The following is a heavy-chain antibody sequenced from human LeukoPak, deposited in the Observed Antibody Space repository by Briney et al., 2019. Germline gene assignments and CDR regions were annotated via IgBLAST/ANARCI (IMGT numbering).Heavy chain of an antibody. Sequence: SETLSLTCTVSGGSISRYYWSWIRQPPGKGLEWIGEINHSGSTNYNPSLKSRVTISVDTSKNQFSLKLSSVTAADTAVYYCARTGGGYGYYYYYYMDVWGKGTTVTVSS. CDR1: GGSISRYY. V-gene: IGHV4-34*01. D-gene: IGHD5-18*01. J-gene: IGHJ6*03. CDR3: ARTGGGYGYYYYYYMDV. CDR2: INHSGST.